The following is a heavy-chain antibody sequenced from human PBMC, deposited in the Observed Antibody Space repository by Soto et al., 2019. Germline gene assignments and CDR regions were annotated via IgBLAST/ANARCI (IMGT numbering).Heavy chain of an antibody. CDR2: ISYDGSNK. J-gene: IGHJ6*02. CDR3: AKILLSVGYFDWLLAPSYYYGMDV. D-gene: IGHD3-9*01. V-gene: IGHV3-30*18. CDR1: GFTFSSYG. Sequence: PGGSLRLSCAASGFTFSSYGMHWVRQAPGKGLEWVAVISYDGSNKYYADSVKGRFTISRDNSKNTLYLQMNSLRAEDTAVYYCAKILLSVGYFDWLLAPSYYYGMDVWGQGTTVTVSS.